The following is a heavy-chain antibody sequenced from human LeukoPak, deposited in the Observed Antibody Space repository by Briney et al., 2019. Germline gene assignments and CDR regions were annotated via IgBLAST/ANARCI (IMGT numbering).Heavy chain of an antibody. Sequence: SETLSLTCTVSGGSISSYYWSWIRQPPGKGLEWIGYIYYSGSTNYNPSLKSRVTISVDTSKNQFSLKLSSVTAADTAVYYRARHFDYWGQGTLVTVSS. J-gene: IGHJ4*02. V-gene: IGHV4-59*08. CDR1: GGSISSYY. CDR3: ARHFDY. CDR2: IYYSGST.